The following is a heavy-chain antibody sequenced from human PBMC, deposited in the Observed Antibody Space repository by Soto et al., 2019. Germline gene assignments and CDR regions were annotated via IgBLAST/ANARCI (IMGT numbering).Heavy chain of an antibody. V-gene: IGHV3-64D*06. CDR1: GFTFSSYD. Sequence: PGGSLRLSCAASGFTFSSYDMSWVRQAPGKGLEWVSAISSNGGSTYYADSVKGRFTISRDNSKNTLYLQMSSLRAEDTAVYYCVKDEGAPIGNAFDIWGQGTMVTVSS. J-gene: IGHJ3*02. D-gene: IGHD1-26*01. CDR3: VKDEGAPIGNAFDI. CDR2: ISSNGGST.